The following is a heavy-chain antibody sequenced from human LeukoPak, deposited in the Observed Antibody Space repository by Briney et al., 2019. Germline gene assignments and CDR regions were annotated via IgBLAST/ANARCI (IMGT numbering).Heavy chain of an antibody. J-gene: IGHJ4*02. D-gene: IGHD6-13*01. CDR2: SKSDGSST. Sequence: GGSLRLSCAVSGFTFSGDWMHWVRQAPGKGLVWVSRSKSDGSSTSYADSVKGRFTISRDNAKNTLYLQMNSLRTEDTAVYYCARDGRGLRSSSWYFDYWGQGTLVTVSS. CDR3: ARDGRGLRSSSWYFDY. V-gene: IGHV3-74*01. CDR1: GFTFSGDW.